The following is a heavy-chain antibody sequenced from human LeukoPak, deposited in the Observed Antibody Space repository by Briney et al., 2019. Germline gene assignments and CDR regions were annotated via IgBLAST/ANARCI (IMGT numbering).Heavy chain of an antibody. V-gene: IGHV4-39*07. D-gene: IGHD3-10*01. J-gene: IGHJ3*01. CDR2: IYYTGNT. Sequence: SETLSLTCSVSGDSIIGYYWGWIRQPPGKGLEWIGNIYYTGNTYYNSSLKSRVTISLDTSKNQFSLKVISMTAADTAAYYCTKSDGYGLIRTCGRGTMVTVSS. CDR1: GDSIIGYY. CDR3: TKSDGYGLIRT.